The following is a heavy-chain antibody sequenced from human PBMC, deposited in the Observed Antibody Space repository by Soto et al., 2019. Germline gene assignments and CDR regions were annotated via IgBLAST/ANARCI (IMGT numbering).Heavy chain of an antibody. CDR3: ARITRSPNSGYFDY. CDR2: IYYTGST. J-gene: IGHJ4*02. D-gene: IGHD7-27*01. V-gene: IGHV4-59*01. Sequence: PSETLSLTCTVSGDSMSSYYWSWFRQPPGKGLEWVGYIYYTGSTNYNPSLKSRVTVSVDTSKNQFSLILSSVTAADTAVYYCARITRSPNSGYFDYWGQGALVTVS. CDR1: GDSMSSYY.